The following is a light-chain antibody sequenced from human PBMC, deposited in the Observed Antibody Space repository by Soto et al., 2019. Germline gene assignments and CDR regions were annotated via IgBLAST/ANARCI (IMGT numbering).Light chain of an antibody. V-gene: IGLV2-14*01. CDR1: SSDVGGYNY. Sequence: QSALTQPASVSGSPGQSITISCTGTSSDVGGYNYVSWYQQHPGKAPKLMIYDVSNRPSGVSNRFSGSKSGNTASLTISGLKAEDEADYYCSSYTSSSPVVFGGGNKLTVL. CDR2: DVS. J-gene: IGLJ2*01. CDR3: SSYTSSSPVV.